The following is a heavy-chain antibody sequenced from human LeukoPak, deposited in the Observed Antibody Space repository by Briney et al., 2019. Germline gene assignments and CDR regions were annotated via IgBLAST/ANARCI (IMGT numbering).Heavy chain of an antibody. CDR1: GFTFSDYG. Sequence: QPGRSLRLSCAASGFTFSDYGIHWVRQAPGKGLEWVAVIWYDGSNKYYADSVKGRFTISRDNSKNTLYLQMNSLRAEDTAVYYCARESIAAAGTPWFDPWGQGTLVTVSS. D-gene: IGHD6-13*01. V-gene: IGHV3-33*01. J-gene: IGHJ5*02. CDR3: ARESIAAAGTPWFDP. CDR2: IWYDGSNK.